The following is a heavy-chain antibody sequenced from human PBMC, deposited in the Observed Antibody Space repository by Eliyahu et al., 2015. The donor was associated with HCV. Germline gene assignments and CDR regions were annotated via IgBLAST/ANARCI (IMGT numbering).Heavy chain of an antibody. Sequence: QVQLVQSGAEVKKPGSSVKVSCKASGGTFSRYAINWVRQAPGQGLEWMGGITPMFGTANYGQKFQGRVTITADESTSTAYMELSSLRSEDTALYYCARGPETQSAYYYNYWGQGTRVTVSS. J-gene: IGHJ4*02. V-gene: IGHV1-69*01. D-gene: IGHD3-22*01. CDR1: GGTFSRYA. CDR2: ITPMFGTA. CDR3: ARGPETQSAYYYNY.